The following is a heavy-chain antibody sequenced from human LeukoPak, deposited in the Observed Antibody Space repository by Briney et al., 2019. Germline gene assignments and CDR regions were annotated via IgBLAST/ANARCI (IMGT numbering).Heavy chain of an antibody. J-gene: IGHJ4*02. V-gene: IGHV3-48*03. Sequence: GGSLRLSCAASGFTFSSYEMNWVRQAPGKGLEWVSYISSSGSTIYYADSVKGRFTISRDNAKNSLYLQMNSLRAEDTAVYYCARVDYDYVWGSYRLTPPDYWGQGTLVTVSS. D-gene: IGHD3-16*02. CDR3: ARVDYDYVWGSYRLTPPDY. CDR2: ISSSGSTI. CDR1: GFTFSSYE.